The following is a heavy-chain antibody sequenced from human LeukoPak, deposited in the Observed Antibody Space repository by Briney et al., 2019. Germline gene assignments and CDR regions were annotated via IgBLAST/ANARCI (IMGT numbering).Heavy chain of an antibody. V-gene: IGHV5-51*01. J-gene: IGHJ4*02. CDR2: IYPGDSDT. CDR1: GYSFTSYW. Sequence: AGESLKISCKGSGYSFTSYWIGWVRQMPGKGLEWMGIIYPGDSDTRYSPSFQGQVTISADKSISTACLQWSSLKASDTAMYYCARRDEYYDILTYNPLWYFDYWGQGTLVTVSS. CDR3: ARRDEYYDILTYNPLWYFDY. D-gene: IGHD3-9*01.